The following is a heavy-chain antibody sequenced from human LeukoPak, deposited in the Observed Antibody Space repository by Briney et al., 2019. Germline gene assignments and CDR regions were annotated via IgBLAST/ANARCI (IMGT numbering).Heavy chain of an antibody. D-gene: IGHD1-26*01. CDR3: ARGWTGSYRPFDY. J-gene: IGHJ4*02. V-gene: IGHV1-18*01. CDR2: ISAYNGNT. Sequence: ASVKVSCKASGYTFTSYGISWVRQAPGQGLEWMGWISAYNGNTNYAQKFQGWVTMTRDTSTSTVYMELSSLRSEDTAVYYCARGWTGSYRPFDYWGQGTLVTVSS. CDR1: GYTFTSYG.